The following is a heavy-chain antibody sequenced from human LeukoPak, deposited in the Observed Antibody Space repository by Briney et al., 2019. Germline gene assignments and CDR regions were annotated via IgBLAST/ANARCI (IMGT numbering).Heavy chain of an antibody. CDR1: GFTFSSYS. CDR3: ARDQVAAAEFDY. J-gene: IGHJ4*02. CDR2: ISSSSSYI. D-gene: IGHD6-13*01. V-gene: IGHV3-21*01. Sequence: PGGSLRLSCAASGFTFSSYSMNWVRQAPGKGLEWVSSISSSSSYIYYADSVKGRFTIPRDNAKNSLYLQMNSLRAEDTAVYYCARDQVAAAEFDYWGQGTLVTVSS.